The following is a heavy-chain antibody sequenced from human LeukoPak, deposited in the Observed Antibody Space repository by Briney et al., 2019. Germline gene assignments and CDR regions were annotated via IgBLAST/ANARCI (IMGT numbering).Heavy chain of an antibody. CDR1: GGSFSGYY. CDR2: INHSGST. J-gene: IGHJ4*02. Sequence: PSETLSLTCAVYGGSFSGYYWSWIRQPPGKGLEWIGEINHSGSTNYNPSLKSRVTISVDTSKNQFSLKLSSVTAADTAVYYCARGNNVDTAMDLDYWGQGTLVTVSS. D-gene: IGHD5-18*01. CDR3: ARGNNVDTAMDLDY. V-gene: IGHV4-34*01.